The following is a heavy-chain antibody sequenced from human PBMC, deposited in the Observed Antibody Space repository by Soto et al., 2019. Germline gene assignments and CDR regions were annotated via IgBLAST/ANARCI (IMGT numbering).Heavy chain of an antibody. CDR1: GFTFSSYS. D-gene: IGHD1-26*01. J-gene: IGHJ4*02. Sequence: GGSLRLSCAASGFTFSSYSMNWVPQAPGKGLEWVSSISSSSSYIYYADSVKGRFTISRDNAKNSLYLQMNSLRAEDTAVYYCARGRGSCPFDYWGQGTLVTVSS. CDR2: ISSSSSYI. V-gene: IGHV3-21*01. CDR3: ARGRGSCPFDY.